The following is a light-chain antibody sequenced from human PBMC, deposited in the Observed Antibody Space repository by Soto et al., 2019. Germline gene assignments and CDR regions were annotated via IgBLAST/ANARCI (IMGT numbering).Light chain of an antibody. CDR1: QSVSSY. CDR2: DAS. CDR3: QQRSNWPIT. Sequence: EILLTQSPATLSLSPGERATLACSAIQSVSSYLAWYQQKPGQAPRLLIYDASNRATGIPARFSGSGSGTDFTLTISSLEPEDFAVYYCQQRSNWPITFGQGTRLEI. V-gene: IGKV3-11*01. J-gene: IGKJ5*01.